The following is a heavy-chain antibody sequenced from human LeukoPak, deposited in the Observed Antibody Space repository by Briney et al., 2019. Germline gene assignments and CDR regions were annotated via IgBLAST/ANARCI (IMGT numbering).Heavy chain of an antibody. CDR2: IYHSGST. CDR1: GGSISSSYW. Sequence: PSETLSLTCTVSGGSISSSYWWSWIRQPPGKGLEWMGEIYHSGSTNYNLSLKSRVTISVDKSKNQFSLKLNSVTAADTAVYYCARDYFTSTTCPNWFDPWGQGTLVTVSS. D-gene: IGHD2-2*01. J-gene: IGHJ5*02. CDR3: ARDYFTSTTCPNWFDP. V-gene: IGHV4-4*02.